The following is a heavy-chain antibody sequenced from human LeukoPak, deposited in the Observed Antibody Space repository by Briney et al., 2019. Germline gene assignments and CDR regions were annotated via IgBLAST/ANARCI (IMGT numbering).Heavy chain of an antibody. Sequence: ASVKVSCKASGYTFTSYGISWVRQAPGQGLEWMGWISAYNGNTNYAQKLQGRVTMTTDTSTSTAYIELRSLRSDDTAVYYCARGGYCSSTSCYSAWFDPWGQGTLVTVSS. CDR1: GYTFTSYG. J-gene: IGHJ5*02. CDR3: ARGGYCSSTSCYSAWFDP. D-gene: IGHD2-2*02. CDR2: ISAYNGNT. V-gene: IGHV1-18*01.